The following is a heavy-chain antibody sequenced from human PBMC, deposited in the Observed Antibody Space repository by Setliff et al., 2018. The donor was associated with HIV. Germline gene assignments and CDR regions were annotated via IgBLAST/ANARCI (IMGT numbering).Heavy chain of an antibody. CDR1: GGSISSSSYY. V-gene: IGHV4-39*01. CDR3: ASHLPPYSGNFDY. CDR2: IYYSGNA. D-gene: IGHD1-26*01. Sequence: SETLSLTCTVSGGSISSSSYYWGWIRQPPGKGLEWIGTIYYSGNAYYNPSLKNRVTISVDTSKNQISLKLSSVTAADTAVYYCASHLPPYSGNFDYWGHGTLVTVSS. J-gene: IGHJ4*01.